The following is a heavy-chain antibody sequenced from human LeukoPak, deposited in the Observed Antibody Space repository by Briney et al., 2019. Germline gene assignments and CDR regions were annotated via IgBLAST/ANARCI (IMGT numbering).Heavy chain of an antibody. J-gene: IGHJ3*02. CDR3: ARARNYYDSSGFYYEGDAFDI. CDR1: GGSISSYH. CDR2: IYSSGST. D-gene: IGHD3-22*01. Sequence: SETLSLTCTVSGGSISSYHWSWIRQPPGKGLESIGYIYSSGSTHYNPSLKSRVTISVDTSKNQFSLKLSSVTAADTAVYYCARARNYYDSSGFYYEGDAFDIWGQGTMVTVSS. V-gene: IGHV4-59*01.